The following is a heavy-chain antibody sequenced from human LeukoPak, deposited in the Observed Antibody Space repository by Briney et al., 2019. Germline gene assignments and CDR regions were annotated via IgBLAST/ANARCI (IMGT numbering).Heavy chain of an antibody. CDR1: GFTFSSYA. Sequence: PGGSLRLSCAASGFTFSSYAMHWVRQAPGKGLEWVAVISYDGSNKYYADSVKGRFTISRDNSKNTLYLQMNSLRAEDTAVYYCAREFRAAAGIYYFDYWGQGTLVTVSS. J-gene: IGHJ4*02. CDR2: ISYDGSNK. CDR3: AREFRAAAGIYYFDY. D-gene: IGHD6-13*01. V-gene: IGHV3-30*04.